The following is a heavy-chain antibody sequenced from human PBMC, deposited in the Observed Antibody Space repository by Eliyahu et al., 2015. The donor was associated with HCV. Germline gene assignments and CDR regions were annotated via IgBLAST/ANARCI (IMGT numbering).Heavy chain of an antibody. D-gene: IGHD1-26*01. V-gene: IGHV3-21*01. CDR1: GFTFXSYS. J-gene: IGHJ3*02. Sequence: EVQLVESGGGLVKPGGSLRLSCXASGFTFXSYSMNWVRQAPGKGLEWVSXISSSSSYIYYADSVKGRFTISRDNAKNSLYLQMNSLRAEDTAVYYCARGKPTQWDDAFDIWGQGTMVTVSS. CDR2: ISSSSSYI. CDR3: ARGKPTQWDDAFDI.